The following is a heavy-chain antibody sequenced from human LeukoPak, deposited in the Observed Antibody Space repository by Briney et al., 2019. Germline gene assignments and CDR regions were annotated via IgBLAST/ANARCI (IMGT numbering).Heavy chain of an antibody. CDR1: GFTFSDYA. CDR3: AKRGGYNYYYFAMDV. D-gene: IGHD5-24*01. CDR2: ISGSGGGT. V-gene: IGHV3-23*01. Sequence: PGGSLRLSCAASGFTFSDYAMTWVRQAPGKGLEWVSAISGSGGGTFYEEFVRGRFTISRDNSKNIMYLQMNSLRVEDTAVYYCAKRGGYNYYYFAMDVWGQGTTVTVSS. J-gene: IGHJ6*02.